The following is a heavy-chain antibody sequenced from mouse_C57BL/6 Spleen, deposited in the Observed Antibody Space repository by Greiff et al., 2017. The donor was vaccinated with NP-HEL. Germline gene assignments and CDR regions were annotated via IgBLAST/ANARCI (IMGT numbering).Heavy chain of an antibody. CDR1: GFTFSSYA. Sequence: EVKLMESGEGLVKPGGSLKLSCAASGFTFSSYAMSWVRQTPEKRLAWVAYISSGGDYIYYADTVKGRFTISRDNARNTLYLQMSSLKSEDTAMYYCTRGRGDYDARYFDVWGTGTTVTVSS. CDR3: TRGRGDYDARYFDV. D-gene: IGHD2-4*01. V-gene: IGHV5-9-1*02. CDR2: ISSGGDYI. J-gene: IGHJ1*03.